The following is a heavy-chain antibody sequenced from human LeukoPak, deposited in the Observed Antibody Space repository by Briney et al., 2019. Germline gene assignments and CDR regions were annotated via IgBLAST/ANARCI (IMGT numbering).Heavy chain of an antibody. CDR2: MNPNSGNT. D-gene: IGHD4-17*01. J-gene: IGHJ4*02. CDR1: GYTFTSYD. V-gene: IGHV1-8*01. CDR3: ARAMTTVTEFDY. Sequence: ASVKVPCKASGYTFTSYDINWVRQATGQGLEWMGWMNPNSGNTGYAQKFQGRVTMTRNTSISTAYMELSSLRSEDTAVYYCARAMTTVTEFDYWGQGTLVTVSS.